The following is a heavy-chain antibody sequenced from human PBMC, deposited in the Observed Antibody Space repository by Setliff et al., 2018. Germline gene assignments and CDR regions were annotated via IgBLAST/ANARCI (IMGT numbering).Heavy chain of an antibody. J-gene: IGHJ4*02. CDR3: GRPLVGVTTGFGN. CDR1: GYSISSGYY. V-gene: IGHV4-38-2*01. CDR2: IDHSGST. Sequence: SETLSLTCAVSGYSISSGYYWGWIRQPPGKGLEWIGSIDHSGSTHYNPSLKSRVTISVDTAKNQFSLKLRSVTAADTAVYYCGRPLVGVTTGFGNWGQGTLVTVSS. D-gene: IGHD1-26*01.